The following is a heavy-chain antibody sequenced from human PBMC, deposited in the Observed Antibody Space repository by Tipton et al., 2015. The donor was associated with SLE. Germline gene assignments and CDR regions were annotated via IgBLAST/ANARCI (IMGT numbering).Heavy chain of an antibody. J-gene: IGHJ6*03. CDR3: ATYITAAGNYYYYMDV. Sequence: SLRLSCVGSGFTFSNYAMTWVRQGPGKGLEWVSVISSGDGATTFYADSVKGRFTISKDNSKNTLYLQMNSLRADDTAVYYCATYITAAGNYYYYMDVWSNGTTVTVSS. D-gene: IGHD1-20*01. CDR2: ISSGDGATT. V-gene: IGHV3-23*01. CDR1: GFTFSNYA.